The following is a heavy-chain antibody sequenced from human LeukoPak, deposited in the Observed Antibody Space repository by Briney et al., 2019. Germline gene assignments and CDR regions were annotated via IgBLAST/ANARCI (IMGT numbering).Heavy chain of an antibody. J-gene: IGHJ4*02. CDR1: GFTFSSYS. V-gene: IGHV4-59*12. CDR2: IYNSGSA. Sequence: GSLRLSCAASGFTFSSYSMNWVRQPPGKGLEWIGDIYNSGSASYNPSLKSRLLISIDTSKNHFSLELTSVNAADTSVYYCAREVGQYSSGWLSSEFYFDYWGQGTLVTVSS. CDR3: AREVGQYSSGWLSSEFYFDY. D-gene: IGHD6-19*01.